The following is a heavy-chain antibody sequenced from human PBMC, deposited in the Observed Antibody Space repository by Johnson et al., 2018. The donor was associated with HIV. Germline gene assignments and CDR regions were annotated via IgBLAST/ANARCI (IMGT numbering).Heavy chain of an antibody. CDR1: GFTFSSYG. V-gene: IGHV3-30*02. Sequence: QVQLVESGGGVVQPGRSLRLSCPASGFTFSSYGLHWVRQAPGKGLEWVAFIRYDGSNTYYADSVKGRFPISRDNSKNTLYLQMNSLRAEDTAVYYCAKEQWFGELFSAFDIWGQGTMVTVSS. J-gene: IGHJ3*02. CDR2: IRYDGSNT. CDR3: AKEQWFGELFSAFDI. D-gene: IGHD3-10*01.